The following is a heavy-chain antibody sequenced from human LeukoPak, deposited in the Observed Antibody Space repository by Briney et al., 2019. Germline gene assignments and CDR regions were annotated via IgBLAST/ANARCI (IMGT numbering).Heavy chain of an antibody. CDR3: AKGCLGGGNCFFFQH. CDR2: ISSNGATQ. D-gene: IGHD2-15*01. V-gene: IGHV3-30*18. Sequence: GGSLRLSCAASGFTFDNYGMHWVRQAPGKGREWVADISSNGATQYYADSVKGRFTISRDNSKNTLNLQMNSLRPGDTAVYYCAKGCLGGGNCFFFQHWGQGTLVTVSS. J-gene: IGHJ1*01. CDR1: GFTFDNYG.